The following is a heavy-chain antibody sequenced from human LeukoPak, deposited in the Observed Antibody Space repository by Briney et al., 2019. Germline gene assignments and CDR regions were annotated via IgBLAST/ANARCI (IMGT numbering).Heavy chain of an antibody. D-gene: IGHD3-22*01. Sequence: SETLSLTCAVYGGSFSGYYWSWIRQPPGKGLEWIGEINHSGSTNNNPSLKSRVTISVDTSKNQFSLKLSSVTAADTAVYYCARGHRTYDSSGSIFDYWGQGTLVTVSS. CDR2: INHSGST. CDR3: ARGHRTYDSSGSIFDY. CDR1: GGSFSGYY. V-gene: IGHV4-34*01. J-gene: IGHJ4*02.